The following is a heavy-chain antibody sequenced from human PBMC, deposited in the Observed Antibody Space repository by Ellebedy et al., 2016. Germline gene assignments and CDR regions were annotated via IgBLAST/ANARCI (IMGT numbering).Heavy chain of an antibody. CDR2: IWYDGSNK. D-gene: IGHD3-10*01. Sequence: GGSLRLSCAASGFTFSSYGMHWVRQAPGKGLEWVAVIWYDGSNKYYADSVKGRFTISRDNSKNTLYLQMNSLRAEDTAVYYCARGTYGSGSYMYYGMDVWGQGTTVTVSS. CDR3: ARGTYGSGSYMYYGMDV. J-gene: IGHJ6*02. CDR1: GFTFSSYG. V-gene: IGHV3-33*01.